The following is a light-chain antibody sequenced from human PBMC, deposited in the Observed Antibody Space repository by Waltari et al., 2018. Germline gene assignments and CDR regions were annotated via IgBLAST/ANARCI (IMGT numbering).Light chain of an antibody. CDR2: GKD. Sequence: SSELTQDPAVSVALGQPVRITCQGDSLRTSYASWYQLKPGQAPVLFIYGKDKRPSGIPDRISGYSSGATSSLTITGAQAEDEADYYCSSRNGRANQVVFAGGTKVTVL. V-gene: IGLV3-19*01. CDR1: SLRTSY. CDR3: SSRNGRANQVV. J-gene: IGLJ3*02.